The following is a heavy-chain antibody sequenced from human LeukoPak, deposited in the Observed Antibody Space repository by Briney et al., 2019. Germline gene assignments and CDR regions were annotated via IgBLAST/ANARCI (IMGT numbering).Heavy chain of an antibody. D-gene: IGHD6-13*01. Sequence: GGSLRLSCAASGFTFSSYSMNWVRQAPGKGLEWVSSISSSSSYIYYADSVKGRFTISRDNSKNTLYLQMNSLRAEDTAVYYCAMLGGAAALNYWGQGTLVTVSS. J-gene: IGHJ4*02. CDR1: GFTFSSYS. V-gene: IGHV3-21*01. CDR3: AMLGGAAALNY. CDR2: ISSSSSYI.